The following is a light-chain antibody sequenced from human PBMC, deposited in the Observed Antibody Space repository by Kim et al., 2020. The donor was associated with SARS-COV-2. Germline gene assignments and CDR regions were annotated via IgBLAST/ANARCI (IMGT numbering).Light chain of an antibody. J-gene: IGKJ1*01. CDR1: QGISSS. Sequence: ASGGDRATITGRASQGISSSLAWYQQNPGKVPRLLIYAASALQSGVPSRFSGSGSGTDFTLTISSLQPEDVATYYCQKYDRAPWTFGQGTKVDIK. CDR3: QKYDRAPWT. V-gene: IGKV1-27*01. CDR2: AAS.